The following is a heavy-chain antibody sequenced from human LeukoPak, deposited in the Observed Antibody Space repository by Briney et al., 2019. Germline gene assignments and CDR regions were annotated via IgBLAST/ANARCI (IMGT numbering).Heavy chain of an antibody. CDR3: ARVSDYDFWSGSYYNWFDP. CDR2: MSPNSGNS. D-gene: IGHD3-3*01. V-gene: IGHV1-8*03. Sequence: ASVKVSCKASGYTFTNYDINWVRQATGQGLEWMGYMSPNSGNSAYAQKFQGRVTITRNTSISTAYMELSSLRSEDTAVYYCARVSDYDFWSGSYYNWFDPWGQGTLVTVSS. CDR1: GYTFTNYD. J-gene: IGHJ5*02.